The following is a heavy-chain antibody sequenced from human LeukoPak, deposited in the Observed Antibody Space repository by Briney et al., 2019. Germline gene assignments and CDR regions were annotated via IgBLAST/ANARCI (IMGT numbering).Heavy chain of an antibody. Sequence: SETLSLTCTVSGGSISSYYWSWIRQPPGKGLEWIGYIYYSGSTNYNPSLKSRVTISVDTSKNQFSLKLSSVTAADTAVYYCARGSKLMLVRYYYYYMDVWGKGTTVTVSS. CDR1: GGSISSYY. D-gene: IGHD6-6*01. CDR3: ARGSKLMLVRYYYYYMDV. J-gene: IGHJ6*03. V-gene: IGHV4-59*01. CDR2: IYYSGST.